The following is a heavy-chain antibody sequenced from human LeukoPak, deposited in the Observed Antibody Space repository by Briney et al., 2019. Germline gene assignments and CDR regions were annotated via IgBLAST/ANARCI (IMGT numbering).Heavy chain of an antibody. CDR1: GGSISSYY. J-gene: IGHJ6*03. D-gene: IGHD6-13*01. CDR3: ARVIAAAGRDYYYYYMDV. V-gene: IGHV4-59*12. Sequence: SETLSLTCTVSGGSISSYYWNWIRQPPGKGLEWIGYIYYSGSTNYNPSLKSRVTISVDTSKNQFSLKLSSVTAADTAVYYCARVIAAAGRDYYYYYMDVWGKGTTVTVSS. CDR2: IYYSGST.